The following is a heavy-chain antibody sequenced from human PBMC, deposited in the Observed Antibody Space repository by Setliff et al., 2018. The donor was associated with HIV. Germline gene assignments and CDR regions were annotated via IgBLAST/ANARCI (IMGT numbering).Heavy chain of an antibody. Sequence: PSETLSLTCAVSGGSISSSNWWTWVRQPPGKGLEWVGEIYHSGSTYYNPSLKSRVTISVDTSKNQFSLKLSSVTAADTAVYYCASPSDQTAGGFDIWGQGTMVTVSS. CDR2: IYHSGST. V-gene: IGHV4-4*02. CDR1: GGSISSSNW. CDR3: ASPSDQTAGGFDI. J-gene: IGHJ3*02. D-gene: IGHD2-15*01.